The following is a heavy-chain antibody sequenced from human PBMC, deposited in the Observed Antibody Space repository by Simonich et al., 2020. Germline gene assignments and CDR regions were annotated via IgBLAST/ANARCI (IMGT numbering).Heavy chain of an antibody. CDR1: GYTFTSYG. CDR2: IIAYNGNT. Sequence: QVQLVQSGAEVKKPGASVKVSCKASGYTFTSYGISWVRQAPGQGFEWMGWIIAYNGNTNYAQKLQGRVTMTTDTSTSTAYMELRSLRSDDTAVYYCARASRGTWWYYYFDYWGQGTLVTVSS. V-gene: IGHV1-18*01. J-gene: IGHJ4*02. CDR3: ARASRGTWWYYYFDY. D-gene: IGHD2-15*01.